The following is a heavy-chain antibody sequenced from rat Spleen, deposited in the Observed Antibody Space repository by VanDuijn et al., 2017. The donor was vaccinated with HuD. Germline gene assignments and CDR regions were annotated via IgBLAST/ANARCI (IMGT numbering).Heavy chain of an antibody. CDR2: ISYEGGST. J-gene: IGHJ4*01. Sequence: EVQLVESDGGLVQPGRSLKLSCAASGFTFSDYYMAWVRQAPKKGLEWVASISYEGGSTYYGDSVKGRFTVSRDNVKSTVYLQMNSLRSEDTATYYCARQHSSHIYPSYVMDAWGQGVSVTVSS. CDR1: GFTFSDYY. D-gene: IGHD1-2*01. CDR3: ARQHSSHIYPSYVMDA. V-gene: IGHV5-22*01.